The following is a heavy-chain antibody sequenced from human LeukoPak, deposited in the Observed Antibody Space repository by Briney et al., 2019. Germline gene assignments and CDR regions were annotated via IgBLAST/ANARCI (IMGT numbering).Heavy chain of an antibody. J-gene: IGHJ3*02. CDR2: FDPEDGET. D-gene: IGHD1-26*01. Sequence: HRASVKVSCKVSGYTLTELSMHWVRQAPGKGLEWMGGFDPEDGETIYAQKFQGRVTMTEDTSTDTAYMELSSLRSEDTAVYYCARRYSGSYYAGDAFDIWGQGTMVTVSS. CDR1: GYTLTELS. CDR3: ARRYSGSYYAGDAFDI. V-gene: IGHV1-24*01.